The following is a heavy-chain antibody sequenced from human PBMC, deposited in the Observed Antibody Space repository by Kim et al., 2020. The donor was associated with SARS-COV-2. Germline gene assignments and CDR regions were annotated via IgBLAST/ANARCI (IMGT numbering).Heavy chain of an antibody. V-gene: IGHV6-1*01. D-gene: IGHD4-17*01. J-gene: IGHJ4*02. CDR2: YN. CDR3: ARDREAALRD. Sequence: YNDYAVSVKSRITINPDTSKNQFSLQLNSVTPEDTAVYYCARDREAALRDWGQGTLVTVSS.